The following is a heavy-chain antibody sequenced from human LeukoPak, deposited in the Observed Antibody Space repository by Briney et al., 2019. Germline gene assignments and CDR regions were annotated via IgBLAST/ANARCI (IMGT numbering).Heavy chain of an antibody. J-gene: IGHJ4*02. Sequence: ASVKVSCKASGYTFTSYYMHWVRQAPGQGLEWMGIINPSGGSTSYAQKFQGRVTMTRDTSTSTVYMELSSLRSEDTAVYYCARASRRLSYDFWSGRNHPLGYWGQGTLVTVSS. CDR2: INPSGGST. D-gene: IGHD3-3*01. CDR3: ARASRRLSYDFWSGRNHPLGY. V-gene: IGHV1-46*01. CDR1: GYTFTSYY.